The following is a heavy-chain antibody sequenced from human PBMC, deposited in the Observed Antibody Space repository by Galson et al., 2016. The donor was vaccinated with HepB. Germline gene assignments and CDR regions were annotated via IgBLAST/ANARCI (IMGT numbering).Heavy chain of an antibody. CDR2: INDSGTT. V-gene: IGHV4-34*01. CDR3: ATLSRDGYTHLDY. D-gene: IGHD5-24*01. CDR1: GGSFSGYY. Sequence: SETLSLTCAVYGGSFSGYYWSWIRQPPGKGLEWIGEINDSGTTHYNPSLKTRVTISIDMSKKQFSLQLTSVTAADTAVYYCATLSRDGYTHLDYWGQGTLVTVSS. J-gene: IGHJ4*02.